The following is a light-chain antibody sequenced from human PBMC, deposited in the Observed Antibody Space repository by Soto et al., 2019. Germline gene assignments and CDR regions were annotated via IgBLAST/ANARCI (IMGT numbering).Light chain of an antibody. CDR1: QTLSNSF. CDR3: QQYGRSPT. V-gene: IGKV3-20*01. CDR2: DTS. Sequence: ELVWTQSPGTLSLSPGERANISCRASQTLSNSFIAWYKQKPGQAPRLLIYDTSSRATGIPDRFSGSGSGTDFTLTIRRLEPEDFAVYYCQQYGRSPTFGQGTRLEIK. J-gene: IGKJ5*01.